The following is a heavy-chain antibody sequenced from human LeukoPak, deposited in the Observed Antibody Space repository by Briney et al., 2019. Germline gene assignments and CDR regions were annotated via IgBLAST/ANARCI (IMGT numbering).Heavy chain of an antibody. CDR2: IKQDGREK. D-gene: IGHD1-26*01. Sequence: GGSLRLSCAASGSTFSSYWMTWVRQAPGKGLEWVANIKQDGREKYYVDSVKGRFTISRDNAKNSLYLQMNSLRAEDTAVYYCARHSGTYFDYWGQGTLVTVSS. V-gene: IGHV3-7*01. CDR1: GSTFSSYW. CDR3: ARHSGTYFDY. J-gene: IGHJ4*02.